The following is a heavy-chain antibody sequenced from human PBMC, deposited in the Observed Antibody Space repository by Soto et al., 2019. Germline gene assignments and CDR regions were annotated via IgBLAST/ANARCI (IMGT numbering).Heavy chain of an antibody. CDR3: ARDIGGSGRYNDY. Sequence: AAVKVSFKASGCTFTSYGIGWVRQAPGQGLEWMGWISAYNGNTNYAQKLQGRVTMTTDTSTSTAYRELRSLRSDDTAVYYCARDIGGSGRYNDYWGQGTLVTVSS. J-gene: IGHJ4*02. D-gene: IGHD1-26*01. CDR2: ISAYNGNT. CDR1: GCTFTSYG. V-gene: IGHV1-18*04.